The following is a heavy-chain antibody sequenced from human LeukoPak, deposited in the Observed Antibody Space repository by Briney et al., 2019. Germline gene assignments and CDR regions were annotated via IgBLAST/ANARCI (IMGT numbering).Heavy chain of an antibody. CDR2: ISYDGSDK. D-gene: IGHD3-22*01. J-gene: IGHJ4*02. Sequence: PGGSLRLSCAASGFTFSTYGMHWVRQAPGKGLEWVAVISYDGSDKYYADSVKGRFTISRDNSKNTLYLQMNSLRAEDTAVYYCAKEGPDTTIPVRGYFDYWGQGTRVTVSS. V-gene: IGHV3-30*18. CDR1: GFTFSTYG. CDR3: AKEGPDTTIPVRGYFDY.